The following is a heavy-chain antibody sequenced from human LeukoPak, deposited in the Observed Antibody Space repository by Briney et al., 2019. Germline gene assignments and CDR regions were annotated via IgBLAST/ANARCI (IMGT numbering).Heavy chain of an antibody. Sequence: PSETLSLTCSLSGGSISSSNWWTWVRQPPGKGLEWIGEIYHSGSTNYNPSLKSRVTISIDKSKNQFSLKLTSVTAADTAVCYCAKNSPLSASDIWGQGTMVTVSS. CDR3: AKNSPLSASDI. CDR1: GGSISSSNW. V-gene: IGHV4-4*02. CDR2: IYHSGST. J-gene: IGHJ3*02.